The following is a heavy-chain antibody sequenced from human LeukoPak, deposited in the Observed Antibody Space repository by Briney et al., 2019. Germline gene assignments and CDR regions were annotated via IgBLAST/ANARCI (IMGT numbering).Heavy chain of an antibody. D-gene: IGHD2-21*02. CDR1: GFTFDNYA. V-gene: IGHV3-9*01. CDR3: AKSSSHIVVVTAIPPFDY. Sequence: PGGSLRLSCAASGFTFDNYAMHWVRQAPGKGLEWVSGISWNSGSIGYADSVKGRFTISRDNAKNSLYLQMNSLRAEDTALYYCAKSSSHIVVVTAIPPFDYWGQGTLVIVSS. CDR2: ISWNSGSI. J-gene: IGHJ4*02.